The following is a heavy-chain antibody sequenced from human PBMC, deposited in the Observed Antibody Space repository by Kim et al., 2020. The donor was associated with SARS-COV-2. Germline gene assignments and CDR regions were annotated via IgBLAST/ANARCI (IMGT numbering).Heavy chain of an antibody. V-gene: IGHV1-2*02. CDR2: INPNSGGT. J-gene: IGHJ4*02. CDR3: ARVPSVGYWGVKFDS. CDR1: GYTFTGYY. Sequence: ASVKVSCKASGYTFTGYYMHWVRQAPGQGLEWMGWINPNSGGTNYAQKFQGRVTMTRDTSISTAYMELSRLTSDDTAVYFCARVPSVGYWGVKFDSWGQGTLVTVSS. D-gene: IGHD6-25*01.